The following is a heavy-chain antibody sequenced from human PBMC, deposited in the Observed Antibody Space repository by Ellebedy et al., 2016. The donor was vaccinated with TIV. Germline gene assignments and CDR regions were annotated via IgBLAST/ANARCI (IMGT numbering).Heavy chain of an antibody. CDR1: GGTFSSYA. CDR2: INPNSGGT. CDR3: AREESGYFDY. J-gene: IGHJ4*02. Sequence: ASVKVSXXASGGTFSSYAISWVRQAPGQGLEWMGWINPNSGGTNYAQKFQGRVTMTRDTSISTAYMELSRLRSEDTAVYYCAREESGYFDYWGQGTLVTVSS. D-gene: IGHD3-3*01. V-gene: IGHV1-2*02.